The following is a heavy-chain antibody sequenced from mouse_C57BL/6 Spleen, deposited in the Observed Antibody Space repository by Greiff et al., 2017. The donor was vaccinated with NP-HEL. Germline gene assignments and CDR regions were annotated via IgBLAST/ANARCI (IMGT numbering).Heavy chain of an antibody. D-gene: IGHD1-1*01. CDR2: ISDGGSYT. CDR1: GFTFSSYA. Sequence: DVQLVESGGGLVKPGGSLKLSCAASGFTFSSYAMSWVRQTPEKRLEWVATISDGGSYTYYPDNVKGRFTISRDNAKNNLYLQMSHLKSEDTAMYYCANYYGSSFWYFDVWGTGTTVTVSS. CDR3: ANYYGSSFWYFDV. V-gene: IGHV5-4*01. J-gene: IGHJ1*03.